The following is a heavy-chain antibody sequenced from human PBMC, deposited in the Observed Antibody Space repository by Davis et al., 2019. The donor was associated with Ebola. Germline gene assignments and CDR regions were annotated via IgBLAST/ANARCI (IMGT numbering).Heavy chain of an antibody. CDR1: GFTFNSYS. J-gene: IGHJ5*02. D-gene: IGHD4-11*01. V-gene: IGHV3-21*01. Sequence: GESLKISCAASGFTFNSYSMNWVRQAPGKGLEWVSSISSSSSYIYYADSVKGRFTISRDNAKNSLYLQMNSLRAEDTAVYYCARRGVTTNPWGLGFDPWGQGTLVTVSS. CDR3: ARRGVTTNPWGLGFDP. CDR2: ISSSSSYI.